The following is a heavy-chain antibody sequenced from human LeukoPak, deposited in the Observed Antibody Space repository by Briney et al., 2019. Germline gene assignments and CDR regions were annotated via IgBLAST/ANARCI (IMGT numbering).Heavy chain of an antibody. CDR1: GGSISSSSYY. V-gene: IGHV4-39*01. CDR2: IYYSGST. Sequence: SETLSLTCTVSGGSISSSSYYWGWIRQPPGKGLEWIGSIYYSGSTYYNPSLKSRVTISVDTSKNQFSLKLSSVTAADTAVYYCARGQYYYDSSGSTVWFDPWGQGTLVTVSS. D-gene: IGHD3-22*01. J-gene: IGHJ5*02. CDR3: ARGQYYYDSSGSTVWFDP.